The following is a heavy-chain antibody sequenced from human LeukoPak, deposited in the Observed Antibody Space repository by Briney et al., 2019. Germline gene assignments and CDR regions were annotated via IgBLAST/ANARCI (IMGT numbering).Heavy chain of an antibody. CDR2: INHSGST. V-gene: IGHV4-34*01. Sequence: PSETLSLTCAVYGGSFSGYYWSWIRQPPGKGLEWIGEINHSGSTNYNPSLKSRVTISVDRSKNQFSLKLSSVTAADTAVYYCARGQGYSYGYFDYWGQGTLVTVSS. D-gene: IGHD5-18*01. J-gene: IGHJ4*02. CDR3: ARGQGYSYGYFDY. CDR1: GGSFSGYY.